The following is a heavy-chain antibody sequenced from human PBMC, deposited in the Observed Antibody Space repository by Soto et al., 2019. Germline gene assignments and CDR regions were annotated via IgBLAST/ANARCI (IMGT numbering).Heavy chain of an antibody. V-gene: IGHV4-39*07. J-gene: IGHJ5*02. CDR2: IYYSGST. D-gene: IGHD3-10*01. CDR1: GGSIGSSSYY. CDR3: ARDYGSGSYGMVWFDP. Sequence: SETLSLTCTVSGGSIGSSSYYWGWIRQPPGKGLKWMGSIYYSGSTYYNPSLKSRVTISVDTFKNQFSLKLSSVTAADTALFYCARDYGSGSYGMVWFDPWGQGTLVTVSS.